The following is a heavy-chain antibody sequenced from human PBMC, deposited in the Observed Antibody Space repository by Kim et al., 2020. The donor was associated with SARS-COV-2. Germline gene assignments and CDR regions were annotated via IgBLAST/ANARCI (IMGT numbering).Heavy chain of an antibody. CDR3: ARAEYYYDSTGYYYRYYIDN. D-gene: IGHD3-22*01. CDR2: IYYSGST. V-gene: IGHV4-39*01. Sequence: SETLSLTCTASGGSISSSSYYWGWIRQPPGKGLEWIGSIYYSGSTYYNPSLKSRVTISVDTSKNQFSLKLSSVTAADTAVYYCARAEYYYDSTGYYYRYYIDNWGQGTLVTVSS. J-gene: IGHJ4*02. CDR1: GGSISSSSYY.